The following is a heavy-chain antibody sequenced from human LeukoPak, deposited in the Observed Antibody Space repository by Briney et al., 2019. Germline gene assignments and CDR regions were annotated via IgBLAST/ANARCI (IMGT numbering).Heavy chain of an antibody. CDR2: IRYDGSNK. V-gene: IGHV3-30*02. Sequence: GGSLRLSCAASGFTFSSYGMHWVRQAPGKGLELVAFIRYDGSNKYYADSVKGRFTISRDNSKNTLYLQMNSLRAEDTAVYYCAKEKGDGYNTYFDYWGQGTLVTVSS. CDR1: GFTFSSYG. J-gene: IGHJ4*02. CDR3: AKEKGDGYNTYFDY. D-gene: IGHD5-24*01.